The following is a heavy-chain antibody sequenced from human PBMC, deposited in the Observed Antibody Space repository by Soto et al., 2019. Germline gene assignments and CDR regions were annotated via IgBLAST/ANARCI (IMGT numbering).Heavy chain of an antibody. Sequence: QVQLVQSGAEAKKPGASVKISCKASGYTFTTYAVHWVRQAPGQRLEWMGWINRGNGNTKYSEKFQDRVTFTRDTAASTAYREQSSLRSEETAVCYCARAETIVDAFDIWGQGTMVTVSS. D-gene: IGHD1-1*01. J-gene: IGHJ3*02. CDR3: ARAETIVDAFDI. CDR2: INRGNGNT. CDR1: GYTFTTYA. V-gene: IGHV1-3*01.